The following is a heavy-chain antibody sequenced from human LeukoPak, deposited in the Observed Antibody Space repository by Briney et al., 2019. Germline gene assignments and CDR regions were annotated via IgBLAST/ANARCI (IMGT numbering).Heavy chain of an antibody. Sequence: SGPTLVNPTQTLTVTCTFSGFSFDTFGMRVSWIRQPPGKALEWLGRIDWDDDKLYSTSLKTRLTISKDTSKNKVVLTMTNMDPVDTATYYCARGWGRFDDWGQGTLVTVSS. CDR1: GFSFDTFGMR. V-gene: IGHV2-70*04. CDR2: IDWDDDK. CDR3: ARGWGRFDD. J-gene: IGHJ4*02. D-gene: IGHD7-27*01.